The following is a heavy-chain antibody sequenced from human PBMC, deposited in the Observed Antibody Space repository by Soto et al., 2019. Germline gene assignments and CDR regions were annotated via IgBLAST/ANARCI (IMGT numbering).Heavy chain of an antibody. J-gene: IGHJ3*02. D-gene: IGHD6-6*01. CDR1: GGTFSSYA. V-gene: IGHV1-69*01. CDR2: IIPIFGTA. CDR3: AIVRQLARDDAFDI. Sequence: QVQLVQSGAEVKKPGSSVKVSCKASGGTFSSYAISWVRQAPGQGLEWMGGIIPIFGTAHYAQKFQGRVTSTADESTSTGYMELSSLRSEDTAVYYCAIVRQLARDDAFDIWGQGTMVTVSS.